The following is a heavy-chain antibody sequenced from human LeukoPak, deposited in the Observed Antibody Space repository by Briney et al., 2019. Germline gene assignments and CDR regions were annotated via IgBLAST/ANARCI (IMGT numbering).Heavy chain of an antibody. D-gene: IGHD3-22*01. V-gene: IGHV3-49*04. Sequence: SGGSLRLSCTASGFTFGDYAMSWVRQAPGKGLEWVGFIRSKAYGGTTEYAASVKGRFTISRDDSKSIAYLQMNSLKTEDTAVYYCTRDPYYYDSSGYYYWGQGTLVTVSS. J-gene: IGHJ4*02. CDR2: IRSKAYGGTT. CDR1: GFTFGDYA. CDR3: TRDPYYYDSSGYYY.